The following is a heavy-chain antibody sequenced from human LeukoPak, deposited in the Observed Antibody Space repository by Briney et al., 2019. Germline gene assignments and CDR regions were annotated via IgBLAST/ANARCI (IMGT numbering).Heavy chain of an antibody. D-gene: IGHD2-2*01. Sequence: SVKVSCKASGGTFSSYAISWVRQAPGQGLEWMGRIIPILGIANYAQKFQGRVTITADKSTSTAYMELSSLRSEDTAVYYCARDSCSSTSCYPSYYGMDVWGQGTTVTVSS. CDR3: ARDSCSSTSCYPSYYGMDV. J-gene: IGHJ6*02. CDR2: IIPILGIA. CDR1: GGTFSSYA. V-gene: IGHV1-69*04.